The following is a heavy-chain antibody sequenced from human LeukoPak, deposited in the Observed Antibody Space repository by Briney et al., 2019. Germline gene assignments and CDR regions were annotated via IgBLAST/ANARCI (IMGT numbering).Heavy chain of an antibody. Sequence: PGGSLRLSCAASGLTFSNAWLNWVGQAPGKGLEGVGRIKSKVDGETIEYAAPVRGRFTISREDSKSTVYLQMNSLKTEDTAIYYCSTGGYYFDYWGQGILVTVSS. D-gene: IGHD3-16*01. CDR2: IKSKVDGETI. J-gene: IGHJ4*02. V-gene: IGHV3-15*01. CDR1: GLTFSNAW. CDR3: STGGYYFDY.